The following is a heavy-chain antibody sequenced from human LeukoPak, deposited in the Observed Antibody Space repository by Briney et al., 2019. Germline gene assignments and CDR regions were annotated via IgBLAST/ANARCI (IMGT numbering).Heavy chain of an antibody. J-gene: IGHJ4*02. CDR2: IYYSGST. D-gene: IGHD4-17*01. CDR1: GGSFSGYY. V-gene: IGHV4-34*01. CDR3: ARASHDYGDYSHFDY. Sequence: PSETLSLTCAVYGGSFSGYYWGWIRQPPGKGLEWIGSIYYSGSTYYSPSLKSRVTISVDTSKNQFSLKLSSVTAADTAVYYCARASHDYGDYSHFDYWGQGTLVTVSS.